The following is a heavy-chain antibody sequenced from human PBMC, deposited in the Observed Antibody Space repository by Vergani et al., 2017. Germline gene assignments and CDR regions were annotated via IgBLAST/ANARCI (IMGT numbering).Heavy chain of an antibody. J-gene: IGHJ2*01. Sequence: QVQLQESGPGLVKPSQTLSLTCTVSGGSISSGSYYWSWIRQPPGKGLEWIGYIYYSGSTNYNPSLKSRVTISVDTSKNQFSLKLSSVTAADTAVYYCARHSGYDYDWYFDLWGRGTLVTVSS. D-gene: IGHD5-12*01. V-gene: IGHV4-61*01. CDR2: IYYSGST. CDR3: ARHSGYDYDWYFDL. CDR1: GGSISSGSYY.